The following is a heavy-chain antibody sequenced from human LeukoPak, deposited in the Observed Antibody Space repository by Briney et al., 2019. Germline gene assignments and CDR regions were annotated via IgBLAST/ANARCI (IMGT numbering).Heavy chain of an antibody. CDR2: ISSSSSTI. CDR3: ATDSSGYHGFDY. V-gene: IGHV3-48*04. CDR1: RFTFSSYS. J-gene: IGHJ4*02. D-gene: IGHD3-22*01. Sequence: GGSLRLSWAASRFTFSSYSMNWVRQAPGKGLEWVSYISSSSSTIYYADSVKGRFTISRDNAKNSLYLQMNSLRAEDTAVYYCATDSSGYHGFDYWGQGTLVTVSS.